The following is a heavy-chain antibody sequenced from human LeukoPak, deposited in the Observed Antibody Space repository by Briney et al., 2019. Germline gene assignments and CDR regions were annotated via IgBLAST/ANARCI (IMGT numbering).Heavy chain of an antibody. D-gene: IGHD3-10*01. Sequence: QPGGSLRLSCAASGFTFSSYAMHWVRQAPGKGLEWVAVISYDGSNKYYADSVKGRFTISRDNSKNTLYLQMNSLRAEDTAVYYCARDHDYGSGSYYNVYYYYYMDVWGKGTTVTVSS. CDR3: ARDHDYGSGSYYNVYYYYYMDV. CDR2: ISYDGSNK. CDR1: GFTFSSYA. J-gene: IGHJ6*03. V-gene: IGHV3-30*04.